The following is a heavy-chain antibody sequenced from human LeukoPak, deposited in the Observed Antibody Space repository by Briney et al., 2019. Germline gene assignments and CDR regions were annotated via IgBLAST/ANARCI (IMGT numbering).Heavy chain of an antibody. D-gene: IGHD3-22*01. CDR2: ISGSGGST. CDR3: AKAGTYYYDSRENYFDY. Sequence: GGSLRLSCAASGFTFSSYAMSWVRQAPGKGLEWVSAISGSGGSTYYADSVKGRFTISRDNSKNTLYLQMNSLRAEDTAVYYCAKAGTYYYDSRENYFDYWGQGTLVTVSS. J-gene: IGHJ4*02. CDR1: GFTFSSYA. V-gene: IGHV3-23*01.